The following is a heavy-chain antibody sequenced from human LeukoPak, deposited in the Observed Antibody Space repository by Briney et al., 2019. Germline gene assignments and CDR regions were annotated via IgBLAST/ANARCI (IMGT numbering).Heavy chain of an antibody. V-gene: IGHV3-23*01. CDR1: GFTFSSYA. D-gene: IGHD3-22*01. CDR3: AKIGSSGYYYDLSSDHFDY. CDR2: ISGSGGST. Sequence: GGSLRLSCAASGFTFSSYAMSWVRQAPGKGLEWVSAISGSGGSTYYADSVKGRFTISRDNSKNTLYLQMNSLRAEDTAVYYCAKIGSSGYYYDLSSDHFDYWGQGTLVTVSS. J-gene: IGHJ4*02.